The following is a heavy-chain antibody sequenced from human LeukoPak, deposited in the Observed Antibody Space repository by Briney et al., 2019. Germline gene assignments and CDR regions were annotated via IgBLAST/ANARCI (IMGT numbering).Heavy chain of an antibody. D-gene: IGHD3-10*01. J-gene: IGHJ3*02. Sequence: MSSETLSLTCTISGASINGHYWSWVRQSPEKGLEWIGYISHTGSTNYNPFLKSRVTMSVDTSKKQFSLKLSSVTAADTAIYYCARDQISINALDIWGQGTLVTVSS. CDR1: GASINGHY. V-gene: IGHV4-59*11. CDR2: ISHTGST. CDR3: ARDQISINALDI.